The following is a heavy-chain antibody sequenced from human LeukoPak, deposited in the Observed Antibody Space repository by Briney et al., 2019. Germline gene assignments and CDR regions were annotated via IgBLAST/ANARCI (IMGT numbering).Heavy chain of an antibody. CDR3: ARAGAIFGVPGAFDL. CDR2: IIPVHGAA. D-gene: IGHD3-3*02. Sequence: ASVKVSCKASVGTFSSSPMYWVRQARGQGLEWMGGIIPVHGAATYSQKFQGRVTITADESTTTAYMELRSHRSGDTGIYHCARAGAIFGVPGAFDLWGQGTFVSVSS. J-gene: IGHJ3*01. CDR1: VGTFSSSP. V-gene: IGHV1-69*13.